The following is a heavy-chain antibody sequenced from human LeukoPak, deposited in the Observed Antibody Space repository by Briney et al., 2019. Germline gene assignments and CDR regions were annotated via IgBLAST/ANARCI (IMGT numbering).Heavy chain of an antibody. D-gene: IGHD6-19*01. CDR3: ARVPTGYSSAWYSFDY. CDR2: IYSGGRT. V-gene: IGHV3-66*01. CDR1: GFTVSSNY. J-gene: IGHJ4*02. Sequence: GRSLRPSCAASGFTVSSNYMSWVRQAPGEGLEWVSVIYSGGRTYYADSVKGRFTISRDNSENTLYLQMNSLRVEDTAVYYCARVPTGYSSAWYSFDYWGQGTLVTVSS.